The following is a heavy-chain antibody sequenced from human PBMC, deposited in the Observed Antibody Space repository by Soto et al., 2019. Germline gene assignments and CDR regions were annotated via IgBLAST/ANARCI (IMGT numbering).Heavy chain of an antibody. Sequence: GQSLKISCKTSGDSFTTDWICWVRQMPGKGLEWMGVIYPGDSRTRYSPPFQGQVTISADKSISTAYLQWSSLKASDTAIYYCATRRLLSPESSPWGKGTVVTGSS. J-gene: IGHJ5*02. CDR3: ATRRLLSPESSP. D-gene: IGHD3-3*01. CDR2: IYPGDSRT. V-gene: IGHV5-51*01. CDR1: GDSFTTDW.